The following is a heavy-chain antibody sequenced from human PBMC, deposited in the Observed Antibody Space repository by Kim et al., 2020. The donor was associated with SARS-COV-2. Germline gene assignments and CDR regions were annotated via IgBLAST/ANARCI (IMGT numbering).Heavy chain of an antibody. D-gene: IGHD3-22*01. Sequence: VKGRFTSSRDNSKNPLYRQMNSLGAEDTAVYYCARDNSEDSSGYYPVFDYWGQGTLVTVSS. J-gene: IGHJ4*02. CDR3: ARDNSEDSSGYYPVFDY. V-gene: IGHV3-30*01.